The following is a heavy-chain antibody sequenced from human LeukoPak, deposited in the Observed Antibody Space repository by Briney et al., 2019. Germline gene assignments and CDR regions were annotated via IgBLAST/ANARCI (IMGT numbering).Heavy chain of an antibody. V-gene: IGHV4-59*10. D-gene: IGHD5-12*01. J-gene: IGHJ4*02. CDR3: ARVSGYDWESFYDY. Sequence: SETLSLTCAVYGGSFSGYYWSWIRQPAGKGLEWIGRIYTSGSTNYNPSLKSRVTISLDTSKNQFSLKLSSVTAADTAVYYCARVSGYDWESFYDYWGQGTLVTVSS. CDR1: GGSFSGYY. CDR2: IYTSGST.